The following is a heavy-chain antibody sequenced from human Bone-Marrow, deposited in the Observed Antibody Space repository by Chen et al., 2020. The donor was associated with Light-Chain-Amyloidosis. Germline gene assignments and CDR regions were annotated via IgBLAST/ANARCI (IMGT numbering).Heavy chain of an antibody. CDR1: GGSISSSSYY. CDR2: IYYSGST. D-gene: IGHD6-19*01. J-gene: IGHJ4*02. Sequence: QLQLQVSGPGLVKPSETLSLTCTVSGGSISSSSYYWGWIRQPPGKGLEWIGSIYYSGSTYYNPSLKSRVTISVDTSKNQFSLKLSSVTAADTAVYYCANPLSGGNDYWGQGTLVTVSS. V-gene: IGHV4-39*01. CDR3: ANPLSGGNDY.